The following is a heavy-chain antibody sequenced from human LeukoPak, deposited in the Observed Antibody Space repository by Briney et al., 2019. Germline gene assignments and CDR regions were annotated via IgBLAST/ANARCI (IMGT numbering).Heavy chain of an antibody. D-gene: IGHD2-2*01. Sequence: GGSLRLSWAASGFTFSSYWMSWVRQAPGKGLEWVANIKQDGSEKYYVDSVKGRFTISRDNAKNSLYLQMNSLRAEDTAVYYCARDFYQPRNYYYGMDVWGQGTTVTVSS. CDR1: GFTFSSYW. CDR3: ARDFYQPRNYYYGMDV. V-gene: IGHV3-7*03. CDR2: IKQDGSEK. J-gene: IGHJ6*02.